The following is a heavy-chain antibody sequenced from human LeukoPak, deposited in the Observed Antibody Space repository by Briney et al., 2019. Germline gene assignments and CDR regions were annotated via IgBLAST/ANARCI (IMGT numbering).Heavy chain of an antibody. Sequence: QPGGSLRLSCATSGFTFSLYWMNWVRQAPGKGLEWVANIKDNGSKKYYVESVKGRFTISRDNAKNSVFLQMNTLRADDTAVYYCARATRDDYGDVHDAFDVWGQGTMVAVSS. V-gene: IGHV3-7*01. CDR2: IKDNGSKK. CDR1: GFTFSLYW. D-gene: IGHD4-17*01. J-gene: IGHJ3*01. CDR3: ARATRDDYGDVHDAFDV.